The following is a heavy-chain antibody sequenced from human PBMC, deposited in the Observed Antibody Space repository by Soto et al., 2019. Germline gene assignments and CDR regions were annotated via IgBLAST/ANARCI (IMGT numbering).Heavy chain of an antibody. D-gene: IGHD2-21*01. CDR3: VKAYVAYSLRRDGYH. V-gene: IGHV3-64D*06. Sequence: GGSLRLSCSASGFTFSSYAMHWVRQAPGKGLEYVSAISSNGGSTYYADSVKGRFTISRDNSKNTLYLQRSSLRAEDTAVYYCVKAYVAYSLRRDGYHWGQGTLVTVSS. J-gene: IGHJ5*02. CDR1: GFTFSSYA. CDR2: ISSNGGST.